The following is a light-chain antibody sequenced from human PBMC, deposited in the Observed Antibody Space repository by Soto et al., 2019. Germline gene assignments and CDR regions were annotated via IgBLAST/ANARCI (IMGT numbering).Light chain of an antibody. V-gene: IGLV2-14*01. CDR1: SSDVGGYNY. CDR3: ISYTSSSTSYV. CDR2: EVS. Sequence: QSALTQPASVSGCPGQSITISCTGTSSDVGGYNYVAWHQQHPGKVPRLMIYEVSNRPSGVSNRFSGSKSGSTASLTISGLQAEDEADYYCISYTSSSTSYVFGTGTKVTVL. J-gene: IGLJ1*01.